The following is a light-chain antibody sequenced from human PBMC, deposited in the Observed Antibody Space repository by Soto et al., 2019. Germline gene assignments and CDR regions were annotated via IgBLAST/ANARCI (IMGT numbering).Light chain of an antibody. J-gene: IGKJ5*01. Sequence: DIQMTQSPSTVSASVGDRVTITCRASQYISSWLAWYQQKPGKAPKLLIYAASSLQSGVPSRFSGSGSGTNFTLTISSLQPEDFAAYYCQQSYSAPITFGQGTRLEIK. V-gene: IGKV1-39*01. CDR2: AAS. CDR1: QYISSW. CDR3: QQSYSAPIT.